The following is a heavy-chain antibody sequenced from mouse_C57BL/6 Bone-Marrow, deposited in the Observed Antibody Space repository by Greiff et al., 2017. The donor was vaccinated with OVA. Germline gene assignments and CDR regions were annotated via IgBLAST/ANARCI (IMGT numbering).Heavy chain of an antibody. CDR3: ARWGTTAPHWYFDV. D-gene: IGHD1-2*01. Sequence: QVQLQQSGAELVKPGASVKISCKASGYAFSSYWMNWVKQRPGKGLEWIGQIYPGAGDTNYNGKFKGKATLTADKSSSTAYMQLSSLTSEDSAVYFCARWGTTAPHWYFDVWGTGTTVTVSS. J-gene: IGHJ1*03. CDR2: IYPGAGDT. V-gene: IGHV1-80*01. CDR1: GYAFSSYW.